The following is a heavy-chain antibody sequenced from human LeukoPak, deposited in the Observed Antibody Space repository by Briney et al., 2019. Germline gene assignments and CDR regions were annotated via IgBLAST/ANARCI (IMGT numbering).Heavy chain of an antibody. V-gene: IGHV3-7*03. CDR1: GFTLSGYW. Sequence: GGSLRLSCAASGFTLSGYWMSWVRQAPGKGLEWVANIKQDGSEKYYVDSVKGRFTISRDNAKNSLYLQTNSLRAEDTAVYYCARDSHASSWYQDYWGQGTLVTVSS. CDR3: ARDSHASSWYQDY. CDR2: IKQDGSEK. J-gene: IGHJ4*02. D-gene: IGHD6-13*01.